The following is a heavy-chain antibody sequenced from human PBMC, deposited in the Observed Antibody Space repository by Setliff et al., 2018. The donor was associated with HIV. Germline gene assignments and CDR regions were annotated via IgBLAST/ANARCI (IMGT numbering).Heavy chain of an antibody. CDR3: ARGKRWFDP. Sequence: GGSLRLSCAASGFTFSSYWVTWVRQAPGKGLEWVANINQDGSDQNFVDSVTGRFTISRDNAKNSLYLQMNSLRVGDTAVYYCARGKRWFDPWGQGTLVTVSS. CDR2: INQDGSDQ. CDR1: GFTFSSYW. J-gene: IGHJ5*02. V-gene: IGHV3-7*03.